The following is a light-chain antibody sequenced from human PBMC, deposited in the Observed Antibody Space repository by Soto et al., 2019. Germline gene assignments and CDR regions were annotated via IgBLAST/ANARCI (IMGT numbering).Light chain of an antibody. V-gene: IGKV1-33*01. Sequence: DIQMTQSPSPLSASVGDRVTISCQASQDITSYLNWYQQKSGKAPRLLIYDAAHLETGVSSRFSGSGSGTQFTLTIISLQPQDVATYYCQQFHSAPSTFGQGTKVEIK. J-gene: IGKJ2*01. CDR2: DAA. CDR1: QDITSY. CDR3: QQFHSAPST.